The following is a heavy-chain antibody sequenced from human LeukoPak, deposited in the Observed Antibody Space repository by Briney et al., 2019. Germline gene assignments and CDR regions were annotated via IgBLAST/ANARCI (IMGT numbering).Heavy chain of an antibody. D-gene: IGHD2/OR15-2a*01. CDR1: GYTFTDFH. Sequence: ASVKVSCKTSGYTFTDFHMHWVRQAPGQGLEWMGWINPNTGGTNYAQKFQGRVTMTRDISSNTAFLELRNLRSDDTAVYFCSRSSDTTSWYYFDHWGQGTLVTVSS. V-gene: IGHV1-2*02. CDR3: SRSSDTTSWYYFDH. J-gene: IGHJ4*02. CDR2: INPNTGGT.